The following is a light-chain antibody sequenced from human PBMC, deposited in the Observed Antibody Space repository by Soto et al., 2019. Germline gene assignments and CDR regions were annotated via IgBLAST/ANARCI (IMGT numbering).Light chain of an antibody. V-gene: IGLV2-8*01. CDR2: EVN. Sequence: QSVLTQPPSASGSPGQSVTISCTGTSSDVGGYNYVSWYQQYPGKVPKLMVYEVNKRPSGVPDRFSGSKSGNTASLTVSGFQAEDEADYYCTSYAGGNNVFGTGTKLTVL. CDR1: SSDVGGYNY. J-gene: IGLJ1*01. CDR3: TSYAGGNNV.